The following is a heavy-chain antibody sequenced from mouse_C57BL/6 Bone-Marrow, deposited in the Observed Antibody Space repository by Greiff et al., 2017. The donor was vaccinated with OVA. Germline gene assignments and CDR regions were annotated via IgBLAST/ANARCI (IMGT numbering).Heavy chain of an antibody. CDR1: GYTFTSYW. V-gene: IGHV1-55*01. Sequence: VQLQQPGAELVKPGASVKMSCKASGYTFTSYWLTWVKQRPGQGLGWIGDIYPGSGSTNYHEKFKSKATLYVDKSSSTAYMQLSMLTSEDSAVDYCARRYYGSSWYFDIWGTGTTVTVSS. D-gene: IGHD1-1*01. CDR2: IYPGSGST. CDR3: ARRYYGSSWYFDI. J-gene: IGHJ1*03.